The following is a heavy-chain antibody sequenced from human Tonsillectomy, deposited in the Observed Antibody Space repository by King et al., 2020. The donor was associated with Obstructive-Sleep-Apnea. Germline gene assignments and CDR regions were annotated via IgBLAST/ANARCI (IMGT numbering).Heavy chain of an antibody. D-gene: IGHD2-21*02. J-gene: IGHJ4*02. V-gene: IGHV1-18*04. CDR2: ISGYNGNR. CDR3: ARDQGGDDFPSYFDY. CDR1: GYSFTSHG. Sequence: LQLVQSGGEVKKPGASVKVSCKAFGYSFTSHGINWVRQAPGQGLEWMGWISGYNGNRKDAQKFQGRVIMTTDTSTSTAYMELKSLRSDDTAVYYCARDQGGDDFPSYFDYRGQGTLVTVSS.